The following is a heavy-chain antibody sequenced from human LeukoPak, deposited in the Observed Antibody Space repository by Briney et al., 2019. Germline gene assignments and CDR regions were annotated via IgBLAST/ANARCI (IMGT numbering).Heavy chain of an antibody. V-gene: IGHV4-34*01. J-gene: IGHJ5*02. Sequence: PSETLSLTCAVYGGSLSGYYWSWIRQPPGKGREWIGEINHSGSTNYNASLKSRVTISVDTSKNQFSLRLSSVTAADTAVYYCAPRGDIEHSYGYGKWFDPWGQGTRVTVSS. CDR3: APRGDIEHSYGYGKWFDP. D-gene: IGHD5-18*01. CDR2: INHSGST. CDR1: GGSLSGYY.